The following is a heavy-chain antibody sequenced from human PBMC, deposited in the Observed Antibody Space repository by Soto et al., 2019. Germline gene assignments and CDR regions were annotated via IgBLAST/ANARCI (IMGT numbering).Heavy chain of an antibody. V-gene: IGHV1-2*02. D-gene: IGHD2-15*01. J-gene: IGHJ4*02. CDR1: GYTFTGHH. CDR3: AISRYCSGGDCTTQSLYYFDY. Sequence: QVQLVQSGAEVKKPGASVKVSCKASGYTFTGHHIHWVRQAPGQGLEWVGWINPNTSGTNYAQKFQGRVTMTRDTSISTAYMELSRLRSDDTAVYYCAISRYCSGGDCTTQSLYYFDYWGQGTVVTVSS. CDR2: INPNTSGT.